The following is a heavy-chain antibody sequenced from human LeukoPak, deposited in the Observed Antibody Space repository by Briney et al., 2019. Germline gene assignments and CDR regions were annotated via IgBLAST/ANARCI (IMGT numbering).Heavy chain of an antibody. J-gene: IGHJ1*01. CDR3: AKLPLLWFGELFFKH. D-gene: IGHD3-10*01. CDR1: GFTFSSYA. Sequence: GGSLRLSCAASGFTFSSYAMSWVRQAPGKGLEWVSAISGSGGSTYYADSVKGGFTIYRDNSKNTLYLQMNSLRAEDTAVYYCAKLPLLWFGELFFKHWGQGTLVTVSS. CDR2: ISGSGGST. V-gene: IGHV3-23*01.